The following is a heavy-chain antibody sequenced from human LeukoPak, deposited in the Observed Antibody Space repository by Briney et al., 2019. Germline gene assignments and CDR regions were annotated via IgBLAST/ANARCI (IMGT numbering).Heavy chain of an antibody. J-gene: IGHJ3*02. CDR2: ISSSSSYT. Sequence: GGSLRLSCAASGFTFSDYYMSWIRQAPGKGLEWVSYISSSSSYTNYADSVKGRFTISRDNSKNTLYLQMNSLRAEDTAVYYCAKGRYSYDNDAFDIWGQGTMVTVSS. CDR1: GFTFSDYY. D-gene: IGHD5-18*01. V-gene: IGHV3-11*05. CDR3: AKGRYSYDNDAFDI.